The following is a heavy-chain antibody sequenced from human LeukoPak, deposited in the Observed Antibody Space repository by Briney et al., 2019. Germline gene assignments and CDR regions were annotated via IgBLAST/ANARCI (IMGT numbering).Heavy chain of an antibody. CDR3: ASVATVTTAYYYMDV. CDR2: IIPIFGTA. D-gene: IGHD4-17*01. Sequence: SVKVSCKASGGTFSSYAISWVRQAPGQGLEWMGGIIPIFGTANYAQKFQGRVTITADKSTSTAYMELSSLRSEDTAVYYCASVATVTTAYYYMDVWGKGTTVTVSS. CDR1: GGTFSSYA. J-gene: IGHJ6*03. V-gene: IGHV1-69*06.